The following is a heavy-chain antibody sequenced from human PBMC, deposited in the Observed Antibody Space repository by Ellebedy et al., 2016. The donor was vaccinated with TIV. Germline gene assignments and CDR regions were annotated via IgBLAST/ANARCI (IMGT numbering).Heavy chain of an antibody. CDR2: IYPGDSDT. V-gene: IGHV5-51*01. CDR1: GYNFPTNW. D-gene: IGHD2-21*01. Sequence: GESLKISCQGSGYNFPTNWIGWARQIPGQGLAGVGIIYPGDSDTKYSPSFQGQVSISVDNSINTAYLQWISLKATDTAVYYCARSPVADGFDIWGQGTPVSVSS. CDR3: ARSPVADGFDI. J-gene: IGHJ6*02.